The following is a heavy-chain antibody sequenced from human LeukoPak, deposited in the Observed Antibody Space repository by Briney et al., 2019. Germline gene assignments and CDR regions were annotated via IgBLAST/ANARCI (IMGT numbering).Heavy chain of an antibody. CDR3: ARGYYYGSGDGNWFDP. V-gene: IGHV3-13*01. CDR1: GFTFSSYG. D-gene: IGHD3-10*01. Sequence: GGSLRLSCAASGFTFSSYGMHWVRQATGKGLEWVSAIGTAGDTYYPGSVKGRFTISRENAKNSLYLQMNSLRAGDTAVYYCARGYYYGSGDGNWFDPWGQGTLVTVSS. J-gene: IGHJ5*02. CDR2: IGTAGDT.